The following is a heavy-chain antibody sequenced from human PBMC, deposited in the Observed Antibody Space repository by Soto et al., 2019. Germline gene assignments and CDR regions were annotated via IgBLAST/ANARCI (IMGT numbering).Heavy chain of an antibody. CDR1: GLTFSAYG. CDR2: ISYDGSKK. CDR3: AKASHCNKGRCSLCLIGDRAFDI. V-gene: IGHV3-30*18. Sequence: QARLVESGGGVVQPGRSLRLSCEASGLTFSAYGMHWVRQAPGKGLEWVATISYDGSKKYFGDSVKGRFTISRDNSKSTLYLEMNSLITEDTAVYYCAKASHCNKGRCSLCLIGDRAFDIWGQGTMVTVSS. D-gene: IGHD3-16*01. J-gene: IGHJ3*02.